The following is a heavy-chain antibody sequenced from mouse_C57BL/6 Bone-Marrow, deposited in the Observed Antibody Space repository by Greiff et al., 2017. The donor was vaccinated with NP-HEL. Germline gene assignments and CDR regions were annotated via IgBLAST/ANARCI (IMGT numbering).Heavy chain of an antibody. D-gene: IGHD1-1*01. CDR3: ARSFITTNWYFDV. V-gene: IGHV1-75*01. CDR2: IFPGSGST. J-gene: IGHJ1*03. Sequence: QVQLKQSGPELVKPGASVKISCKASGYTFTDYYINWVKQRPGQGLEWIGWIFPGSGSTYYNEKFKGKATLTVDKSSSTAYMLLSSLTSEDSAVYFCARSFITTNWYFDVWGTGTTVTVSS. CDR1: GYTFTDYY.